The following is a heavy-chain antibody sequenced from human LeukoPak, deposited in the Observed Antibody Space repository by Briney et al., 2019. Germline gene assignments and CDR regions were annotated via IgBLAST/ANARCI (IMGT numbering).Heavy chain of an antibody. CDR3: AGSVEYSSSAAGDY. J-gene: IGHJ4*02. D-gene: IGHD6-6*01. CDR1: GFTFSSYS. Sequence: GGSLRLSCAASGFTFSSYSMNWVRQAPGKGLEWVSSISSSSSYIYYADSVKGRFTISRDNAKNSLYLQVNSLRAEDTAVYYCAGSVEYSSSAAGDYWGQGTLVTVSS. V-gene: IGHV3-21*01. CDR2: ISSSSSYI.